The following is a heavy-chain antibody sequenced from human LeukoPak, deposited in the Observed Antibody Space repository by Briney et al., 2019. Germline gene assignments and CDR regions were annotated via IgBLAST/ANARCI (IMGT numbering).Heavy chain of an antibody. V-gene: IGHV1-46*01. Sequence: GASVKVSCKVSGYTLTELSMHWVRQAPGQGLEWMGIINPSGGSTSYAQKFQGRVTMTRDTSTSTVYMELSSLRSEDTAVYYCARDRGLSGGMSDYWGQGTLVTVSS. D-gene: IGHD2-15*01. CDR3: ARDRGLSGGMSDY. J-gene: IGHJ4*02. CDR1: GYTLTELS. CDR2: INPSGGST.